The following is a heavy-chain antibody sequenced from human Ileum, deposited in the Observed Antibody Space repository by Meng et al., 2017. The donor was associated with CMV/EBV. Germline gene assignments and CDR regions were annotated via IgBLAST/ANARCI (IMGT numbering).Heavy chain of an antibody. CDR3: ARLGYSNYKPFDY. J-gene: IGHJ4*02. CDR2: ISPDGSVT. V-gene: IGHV3-7*01. D-gene: IGHD4-11*01. Sequence: GESLKISCEVSGLTFSRYWMAWARQVPGKELKWVANISPDGSVTYYADSVTGRFTISRDNTKASFYLQMTNLRAEDTAVYYCARLGYSNYKPFDYWGQGTLVTVSS. CDR1: GLTFSRYW.